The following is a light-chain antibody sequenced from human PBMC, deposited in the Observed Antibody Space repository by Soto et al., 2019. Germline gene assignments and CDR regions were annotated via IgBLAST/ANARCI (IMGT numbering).Light chain of an antibody. CDR3: QQYNNWPPA. V-gene: IGKV3-15*01. CDR2: GAS. J-gene: IGKJ1*01. CDR1: QIVSGN. Sequence: EIVMTQSPDTLSVSPGERATLSCRASQIVSGNLAWYQQKPGQAPRLLIYGASTRATGIPARFSGSGSGTEFTLTISSLKSEDFAVYYCQQYNNWPPAFGQGTKVEIK.